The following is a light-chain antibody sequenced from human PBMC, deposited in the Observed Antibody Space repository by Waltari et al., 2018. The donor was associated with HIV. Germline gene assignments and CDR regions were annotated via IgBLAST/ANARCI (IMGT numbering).Light chain of an antibody. J-gene: IGLJ2*01. CDR1: SSNIGTNY. V-gene: IGLV1-47*01. Sequence: QSVLTQPPSASGTPGQSVTISCSGTSSNIGTNYVYWYQQFPGTAPQLLIYRNNKRPAGVPARFSGSKSGTSASLDISGLRSDDEAEYYCAAWDDTLTVVFGGGTKLTVL. CDR3: AAWDDTLTVV. CDR2: RNN.